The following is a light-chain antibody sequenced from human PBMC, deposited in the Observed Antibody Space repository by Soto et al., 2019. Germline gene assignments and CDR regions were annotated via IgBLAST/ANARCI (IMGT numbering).Light chain of an antibody. Sequence: EIVMTQSPDTLYVSPGEGATLSCWASQSVRTKLAWYQQKAGQAPRLLIYGASTRATGIPDRFSGSGSGTEFTLTISSLKSEDFAVYYCQQYNSWPPITFGQGTRLEIK. CDR2: GAS. CDR1: QSVRTK. J-gene: IGKJ5*01. V-gene: IGKV3-15*01. CDR3: QQYNSWPPIT.